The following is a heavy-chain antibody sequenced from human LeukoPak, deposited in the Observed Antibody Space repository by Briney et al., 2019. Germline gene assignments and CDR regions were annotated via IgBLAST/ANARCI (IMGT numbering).Heavy chain of an antibody. Sequence: GGSLRLSCAASGSTFDDYGMSWVRQAAGKGLEWVSAITNWNGGSTGYAGSVRGRFTVSRDNAKNSLYLQMNSLRAEDTALYYCARCSRSSTDCYSAFDIWGQGTVVTVSS. CDR2: ITNWNGGST. J-gene: IGHJ3*02. D-gene: IGHD2-2*02. CDR1: GSTFDDYG. CDR3: ARCSRSSTDCYSAFDI. V-gene: IGHV3-20*04.